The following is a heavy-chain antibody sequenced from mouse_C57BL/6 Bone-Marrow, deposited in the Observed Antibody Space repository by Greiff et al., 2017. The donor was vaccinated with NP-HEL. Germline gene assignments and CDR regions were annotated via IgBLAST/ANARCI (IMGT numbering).Heavy chain of an antibody. Sequence: EVMLVESGGGLVQPGGSLKLSCAASGFTFSDYYMYWVRQTPEKRLEWVAYISNGGGSTYYPDTVKGRFTISRDNAKNTLYLQMSRLKSEDTAMYYCARHRYYPYYYAMDYWGQGTSVTVSS. V-gene: IGHV5-12*01. CDR3: ARHRYYPYYYAMDY. D-gene: IGHD2-14*01. J-gene: IGHJ4*01. CDR2: ISNGGGST. CDR1: GFTFSDYY.